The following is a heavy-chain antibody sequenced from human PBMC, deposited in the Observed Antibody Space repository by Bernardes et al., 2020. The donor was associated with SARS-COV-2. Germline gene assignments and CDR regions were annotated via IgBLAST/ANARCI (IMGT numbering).Heavy chain of an antibody. Sequence: GGSLRLSCEASGFPFSGYTMNWARQAPGKGLEWVAMISSSGGHTYYADLPRGRFTISRDNARNSVYLQMDSLKVDDTAVYYCVRDIEGDYWGQGTLVRVSS. CDR3: VRDIEGDY. V-gene: IGHV3-21*01. CDR2: ISSSGGHT. J-gene: IGHJ4*02. CDR1: GFPFSGYT. D-gene: IGHD3-16*02.